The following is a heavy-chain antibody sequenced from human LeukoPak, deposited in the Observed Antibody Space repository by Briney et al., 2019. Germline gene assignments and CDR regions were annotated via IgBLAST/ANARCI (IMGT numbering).Heavy chain of an antibody. D-gene: IGHD3-22*01. CDR2: INHSGST. CDR1: GGSFSGYY. V-gene: IGHV4-34*01. J-gene: IGHJ3*02. Sequence: SETLSLTCAVYGGSFSGYYWSWIRQPPGKGLEWIGEINHSGSTNYNPSLKSRVTISVDTSKNQFSLKLSSVTAADTAVYYCARRSQYYYDSSGRTGAFDIWGQGTMVTVSS. CDR3: ARRSQYYYDSSGRTGAFDI.